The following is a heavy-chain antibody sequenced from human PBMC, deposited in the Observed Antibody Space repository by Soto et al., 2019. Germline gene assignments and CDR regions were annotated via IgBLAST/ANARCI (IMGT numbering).Heavy chain of an antibody. V-gene: IGHV4-4*07. CDR2: IYSSGTT. D-gene: IGHD2-21*02. Sequence: SETLSLTCTVFAGSINGYYWSWIWQPAGKGLEWIGRIYSSGTTNYNPSLKSRVTMSVDTSKDELSLKLNSVTAADTGVYYCARGPYCGDNCYFDSWGQGTLVTVSS. J-gene: IGHJ5*01. CDR1: AGSINGYY. CDR3: ARGPYCGDNCYFDS.